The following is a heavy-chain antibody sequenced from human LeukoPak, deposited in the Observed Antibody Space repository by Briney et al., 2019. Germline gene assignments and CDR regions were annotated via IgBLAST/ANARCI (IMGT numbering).Heavy chain of an antibody. D-gene: IGHD7-27*01. V-gene: IGHV3-11*04. CDR1: GFTFSDSY. CDR2: ISNSGREI. J-gene: IGHJ4*02. CDR3: GRGHWGLDY. Sequence: GGSLRLSCTASGFTFSDSYMTWIRQAPGKGLGWVSYISNSGREINYADSVKGRFTISRDNAMSSLYLQMNSLRVEDTAVYYCGRGHWGLDYWGQGTLVTVSS.